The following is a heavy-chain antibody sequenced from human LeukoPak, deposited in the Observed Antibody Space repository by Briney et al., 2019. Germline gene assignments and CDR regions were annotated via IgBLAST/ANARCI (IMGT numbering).Heavy chain of an antibody. CDR1: GFTFSSYA. Sequence: PGGSLRLSCAASGFTFSSYAMSWVRQAPGKGLEWVSAISGSGGSTYYADSVKGRFTISRDNSKNTLYLQMNRLRAEDTAVYYCAKEELRYFDWLGSPFDYWGQGTLVTVSS. CDR3: AKEELRYFDWLGSPFDY. V-gene: IGHV3-23*01. CDR2: ISGSGGST. J-gene: IGHJ4*02. D-gene: IGHD3-9*01.